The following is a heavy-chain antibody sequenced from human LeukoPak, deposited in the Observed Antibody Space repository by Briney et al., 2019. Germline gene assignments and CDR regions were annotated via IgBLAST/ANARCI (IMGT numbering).Heavy chain of an antibody. CDR1: GGTFSSYA. J-gene: IGHJ6*03. CDR2: IIPIFGTA. V-gene: IGHV1-69*05. D-gene: IGHD6-13*01. CDR3: ARVRSIAAAGPRYYYYYMDV. Sequence: AAAVHVTCQSSGGTFSSYAIRWVRQAPGQGLEWMGGIIPIFGTANYAQKFQGRVTTTTDESTSTAYMELSSLRSEDTAVYYCARVRSIAAAGPRYYYYYMDVWGKGTTVTVSS.